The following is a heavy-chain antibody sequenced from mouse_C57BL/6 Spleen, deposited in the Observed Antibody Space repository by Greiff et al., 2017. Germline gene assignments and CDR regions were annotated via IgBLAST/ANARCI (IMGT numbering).Heavy chain of an antibody. CDR1: GFSLTSYG. J-gene: IGHJ3*01. V-gene: IGHV2-2*01. CDR2: IWSGGST. CDR3: AGYYSWFAY. Sequence: VQLQQSGPGLVQPSQSLSITCTVSGFSLTSYGVHWVRQSPGKGLEWLGVIWSGGSTDYNAAFISRLSISKDNSKSQVFFKMNSLQADDTAIYYCAGYYSWFAYWGQGTLVTVSA. D-gene: IGHD2-3*01.